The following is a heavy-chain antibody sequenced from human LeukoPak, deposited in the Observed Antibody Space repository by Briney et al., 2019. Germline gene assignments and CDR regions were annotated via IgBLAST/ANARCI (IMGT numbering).Heavy chain of an antibody. CDR3: ARGPAMVRGVIIPSFDY. D-gene: IGHD3-10*01. J-gene: IGHJ4*02. Sequence: ASVKVSCKASGYTFTNNYMHWVRQAPGKGLEWMGIINPNGGSTKYAQKFQGRVTITADKSTSTAYMELSSLRSEDTAVYYCARGPAMVRGVIIPSFDYWGQGTLVTVSS. V-gene: IGHV1-46*01. CDR1: GYTFTNNY. CDR2: INPNGGST.